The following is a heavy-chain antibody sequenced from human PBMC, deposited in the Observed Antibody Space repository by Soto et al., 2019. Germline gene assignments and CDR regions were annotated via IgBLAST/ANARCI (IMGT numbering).Heavy chain of an antibody. D-gene: IGHD3-10*01. V-gene: IGHV3-30*18. CDR2: ISYDGSNK. CDR1: GFTFSSYG. CDR3: AKDGWGSGGGYAY. J-gene: IGHJ4*02. Sequence: QVQLVESGGGVVQPGRSLRLSCAASGFTFSSYGMHWVRQAPGKGLEWVAVISYDGSNKYYADSVKGRFTIYRDNSKNTLYLQMNSLRAEDTAVYYCAKDGWGSGGGYAYWGQGTLVTVSS.